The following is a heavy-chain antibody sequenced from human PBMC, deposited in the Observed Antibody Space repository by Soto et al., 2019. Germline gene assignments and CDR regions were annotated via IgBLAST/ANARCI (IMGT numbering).Heavy chain of an antibody. CDR1: GFTFSSYG. J-gene: IGHJ5*02. V-gene: IGHV3-30*18. D-gene: IGHD3-9*01. CDR3: AKDEGVLRYFDWLLPSSFDP. CDR2: ISYDGSNK. Sequence: SLRLSCAASGFTFSSYGMHWVRQAPGKGLEWVAVISYDGSNKYYADSVKGRFTISRDNSKNTLYLQMNSLRAEDTAVYYCAKDEGVLRYFDWLLPSSFDPWGQGTLVTVSS.